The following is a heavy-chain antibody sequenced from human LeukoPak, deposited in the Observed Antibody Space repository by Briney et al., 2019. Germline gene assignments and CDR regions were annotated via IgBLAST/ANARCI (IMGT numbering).Heavy chain of an antibody. J-gene: IGHJ6*03. CDR1: GFTFSSYS. D-gene: IGHD6-19*01. Sequence: GGSLRLSCAASGFTFSSYSMNWVRQAPGKGLEWVSYISSSSSTIYYADSVKGRFTVSRDNAKNSLYLQMNSLRAEDTAVYYCARDSSSSGWYDYYYYMDVWGKGTTVTVSS. CDR3: ARDSSSSGWYDYYYYMDV. V-gene: IGHV3-48*01. CDR2: ISSSSSTI.